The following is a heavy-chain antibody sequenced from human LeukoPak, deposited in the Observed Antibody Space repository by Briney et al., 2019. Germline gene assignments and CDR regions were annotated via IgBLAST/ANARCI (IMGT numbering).Heavy chain of an antibody. CDR2: SYYTGST. D-gene: IGHD5-12*01. J-gene: IGHJ4*02. CDR3: ARVRGGYDAIDH. Sequence: PSETLSLTCTVSGGSVSTYHWGWIRQPPGKGLEWIGYSYYTGSTNYNPSLTGRVTISVDISKNQFSLKLISVTAADTAVYHCARVRGGYDAIDHWGQGTLVTVSS. CDR1: GGSVSTYH. V-gene: IGHV4-59*02.